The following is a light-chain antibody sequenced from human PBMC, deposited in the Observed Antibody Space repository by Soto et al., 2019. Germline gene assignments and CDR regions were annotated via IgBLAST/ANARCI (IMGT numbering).Light chain of an antibody. CDR3: RQYNDYSWT. CDR1: ETISTW. V-gene: IGKV1-5*01. Sequence: DTQMTQSPSTLSASVGDRVTITCRASETISTWLAWYQQKPGQAPKLLIYSSSFLESGVPSRFSGSGSGTEFTLTFSCLQPDDFATYYCRQYNDYSWTFGQGTTVQIK. J-gene: IGKJ1*01. CDR2: SSS.